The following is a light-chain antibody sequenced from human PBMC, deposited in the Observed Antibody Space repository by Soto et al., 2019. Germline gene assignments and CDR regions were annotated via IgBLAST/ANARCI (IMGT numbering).Light chain of an antibody. CDR2: AAS. J-gene: IGKJ4*01. CDR3: QKYNSAPLT. CDR1: QGISNY. V-gene: IGKV1-27*01. Sequence: EIQMTQYTSSLSASVGDRVTMSCRASQGISNYLAWYQQKPGKVPKLLIYAASTLQSGVPSRFSGSGSGTDFTLTISSLQPEDVATYYCQKYNSAPLTFGGGTEVDIK.